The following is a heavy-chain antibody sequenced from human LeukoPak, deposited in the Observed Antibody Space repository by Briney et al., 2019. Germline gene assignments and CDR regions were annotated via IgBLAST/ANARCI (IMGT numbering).Heavy chain of an antibody. J-gene: IGHJ5*02. CDR2: ISTSSSYT. CDR1: GFTFSDYY. CDR3: AGTRKHDAGGDP. V-gene: IGHV3-11*03. Sequence: GGSLRLSRAGSGFTFSDYYVYWSRQAPGKGLEWLSDISTSSSYTDYSDSVKGRFTISRDNAKNLLYLQMNSLRGGDTAVYYCAGTRKHDAGGDPWGQGTLVTVSS. D-gene: IGHD4-23*01.